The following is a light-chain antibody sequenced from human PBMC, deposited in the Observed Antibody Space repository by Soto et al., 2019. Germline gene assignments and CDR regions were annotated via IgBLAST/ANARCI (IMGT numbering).Light chain of an antibody. CDR1: QTISSW. CDR3: QRLSHA. CDR2: KAS. J-gene: IGKJ4*01. Sequence: DIQMTQSPSTLSGSGGDRVTITCRASQTISSWLAWYQQKTGKSAKLLIYKASTLKSGVPSRFSGSGSGTDFTLTISSLQPEDFATYYCQRLSHAFGGGTKV. V-gene: IGKV1-5*03.